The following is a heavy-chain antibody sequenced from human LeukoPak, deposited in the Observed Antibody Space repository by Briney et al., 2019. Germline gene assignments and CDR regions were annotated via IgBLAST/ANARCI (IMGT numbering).Heavy chain of an antibody. V-gene: IGHV4-38-2*02. J-gene: IGHJ4*02. CDR2: IYHSGST. CDR1: GYSISSGYY. CDR3: ARDHYYDLWSGYSYDGFYYFDY. Sequence: SETLSLTCAVSGYSISSGYYWGWIRQPPGKGLEWIGSIYHSGSTYYNPSLKSRVTISVDTSKNQFSLKLSSVTAADTAVYYCARDHYYDLWSGYSYDGFYYFDYWGQGTLVTVSS. D-gene: IGHD3-3*01.